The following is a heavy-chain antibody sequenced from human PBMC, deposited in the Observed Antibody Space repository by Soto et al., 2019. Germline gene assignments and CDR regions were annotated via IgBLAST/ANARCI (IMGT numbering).Heavy chain of an antibody. D-gene: IGHD4-17*01. Sequence: PSETLSLTCAVSGGSISSGGYSWSWIRQPPGKGLEWIGYIYHSGSTYYNPSLKSRVTISVDRSKNQFSLRLSSVTAADTAVYYCARGDYGVAYAFHIWGQGTMVTASS. CDR1: GGSISSGGYS. CDR2: IYHSGST. J-gene: IGHJ3*02. CDR3: ARGDYGVAYAFHI. V-gene: IGHV4-30-2*01.